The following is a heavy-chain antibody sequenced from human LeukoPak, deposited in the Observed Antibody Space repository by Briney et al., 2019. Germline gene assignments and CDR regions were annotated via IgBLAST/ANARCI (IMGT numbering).Heavy chain of an antibody. Sequence: GGSLRLSCAASGFTVSSNYMSWVRQAPGKGLEWVSVIYSGGSTYYADSVKGRFTISRDNAKNTLYLQMDSLRADDTAVYYCARDSNGPAFWGQGTLVTVSS. J-gene: IGHJ4*02. CDR1: GFTVSSNY. V-gene: IGHV3-53*01. D-gene: IGHD6-19*01. CDR3: ARDSNGPAF. CDR2: IYSGGST.